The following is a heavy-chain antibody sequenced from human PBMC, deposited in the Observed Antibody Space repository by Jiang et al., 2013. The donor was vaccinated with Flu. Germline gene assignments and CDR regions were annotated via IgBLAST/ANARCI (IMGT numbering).Heavy chain of an antibody. CDR3: TRDLSGFGELLPAFDY. Sequence: ASVKGRFTISRDDSKSIAYLQMNSLKTEDTAVYYCTRDLSGFGELLPAFDYWGQGTLVTVSS. J-gene: IGHJ4*02. V-gene: IGHV3-49*02. D-gene: IGHD3-10*01.